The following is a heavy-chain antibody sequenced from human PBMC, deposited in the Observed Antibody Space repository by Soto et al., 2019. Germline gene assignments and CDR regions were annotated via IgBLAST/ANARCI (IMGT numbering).Heavy chain of an antibody. V-gene: IGHV4-59*01. D-gene: IGHD3-3*01. Sequence: SETLSLTCAVSGYSISLGYYWSWIRQPPGKGLEWIGYIYYSGSTNYNPSLKSRVTIPVDTSKNQFSLKLSSVTAADTAVYYCASTVYDFWSGYYQGYYYYGMDVWGQGTTVTVSS. J-gene: IGHJ6*02. CDR3: ASTVYDFWSGYYQGYYYYGMDV. CDR1: GYSISLGYY. CDR2: IYYSGST.